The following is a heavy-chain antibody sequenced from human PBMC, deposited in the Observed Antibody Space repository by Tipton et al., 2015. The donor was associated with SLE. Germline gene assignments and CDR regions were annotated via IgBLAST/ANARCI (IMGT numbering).Heavy chain of an antibody. Sequence: TLSLTCAVYGGSFSGYYWSWIRQPPGKGLEWIGEINHSGSPNYTPSLKSRVTISVDTTKNQFSLKLSSVTAAATAVYYCAKRAYGDPGVDCWGQGTLVTASS. CDR1: GGSFSGYY. V-gene: IGHV4-34*01. D-gene: IGHD4-17*01. CDR3: AKRAYGDPGVDC. CDR2: INHSGSP. J-gene: IGHJ4*02.